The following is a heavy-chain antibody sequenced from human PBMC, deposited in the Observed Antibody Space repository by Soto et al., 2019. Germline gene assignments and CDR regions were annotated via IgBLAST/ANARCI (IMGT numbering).Heavy chain of an antibody. V-gene: IGHV1-69*13. Sequence: SVKVSCKASGGTFSSYAISWVRQAPGQGLEWMGGIIPIFGTANYAQKFQGRVTITADESTSTAYMELSSLRSEDTAVYYCGVDSSSWYANYYYYGMDVWGQGTTVTVSS. J-gene: IGHJ6*02. CDR1: GGTFSSYA. CDR3: GVDSSSWYANYYYYGMDV. CDR2: IIPIFGTA. D-gene: IGHD6-13*01.